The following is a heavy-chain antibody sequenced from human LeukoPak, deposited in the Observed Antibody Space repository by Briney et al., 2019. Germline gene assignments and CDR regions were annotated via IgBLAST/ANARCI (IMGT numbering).Heavy chain of an antibody. CDR1: GFTFSSYG. CDR2: ISSDGVNK. V-gene: IGHV3-30*18. D-gene: IGHD3-22*01. CDR3: AKGQNYYDGSGYYSTDY. Sequence: GSLRLSCAASGFTFSSYGMHWVRQAPGKGLEWVAVISSDGVNKYSADSVKGRLTISRDNSKNTLYLQMNSLRAEDTAVYYCAKGQNYYDGSGYYSTDYWGQGTPVTVSS. J-gene: IGHJ4*02.